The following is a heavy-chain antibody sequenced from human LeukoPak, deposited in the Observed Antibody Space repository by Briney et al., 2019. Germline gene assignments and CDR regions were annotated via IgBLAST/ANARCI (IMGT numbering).Heavy chain of an antibody. CDR1: GGTFSSYA. D-gene: IGHD2-15*01. CDR3: ARDKGAYCSGGSCYSRSDAFDI. CDR2: IIPIIGIA. J-gene: IGHJ3*02. V-gene: IGHV1-69*17. Sequence: SVKVSCKASGGTFSSYAISWVRQAPGQGLEWMGGIIPIIGIANYAQKFQGRVTITADKSTSTAYMELSSLRSEDTAVYYCARDKGAYCSGGSCYSRSDAFDIWGQGTMVTVSS.